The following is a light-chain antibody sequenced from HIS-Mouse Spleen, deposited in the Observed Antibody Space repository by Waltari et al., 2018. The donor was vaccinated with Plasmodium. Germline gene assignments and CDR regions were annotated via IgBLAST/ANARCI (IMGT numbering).Light chain of an antibody. V-gene: IGLV3-10*01. CDR1: ALQKKY. Sequence: SYELTQPPSVSVSPGHTARTTCSGDALQKKYHYWDQQKSGQAPVLVIYEDSKRPSGIPERFSGSSSGTMATLTISGAQVEDEADYYCYSTDSSGNHRVFGGGTKLTVL. CDR3: YSTDSSGNHRV. CDR2: EDS. J-gene: IGLJ3*02.